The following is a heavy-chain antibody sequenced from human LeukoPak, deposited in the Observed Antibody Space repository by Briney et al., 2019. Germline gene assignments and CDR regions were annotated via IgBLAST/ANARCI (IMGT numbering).Heavy chain of an antibody. CDR3: ARLRLQRDWFDP. CDR2: IYYSGST. V-gene: IGHV4-39*07. J-gene: IGHJ5*02. CDR1: GGSISSSSYY. D-gene: IGHD4-4*01. Sequence: SETLSLTCTVSGGSISSSSYYWGWIRQPPGKGLEWIGSIYYSGSTNYNPSLKSRVTISVDTSKNQFSLKLSSVTAADTAVYYCARLRLQRDWFDPWGQGTLVTVSS.